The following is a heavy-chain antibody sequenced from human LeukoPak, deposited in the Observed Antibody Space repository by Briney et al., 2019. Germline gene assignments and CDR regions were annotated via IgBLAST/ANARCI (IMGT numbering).Heavy chain of an antibody. CDR3: ARLMGARFYYGMDV. V-gene: IGHV4-4*07. J-gene: IGHJ6*02. D-gene: IGHD1-26*01. Sequence: SETLSLTCTVSDGSMSPYYWSWIRQPAGKGLEWIGRIYTSGSTNYNPSLKSRVTISVDTSKNQFSLKLSSVTAADTAVYYCARLMGARFYYGMDVWGQGTTVTVSS. CDR2: IYTSGST. CDR1: DGSMSPYY.